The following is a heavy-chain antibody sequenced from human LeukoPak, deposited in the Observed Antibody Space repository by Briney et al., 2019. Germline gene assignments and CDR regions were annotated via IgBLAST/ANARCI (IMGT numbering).Heavy chain of an antibody. CDR1: GGSFSGYY. Sequence: SETLSLTCAVYGGSFSGYYWSWIRQPPGKGLEWIGEINHSGSTNYNPSLKSRVTISVDTSKNQFSLKLSSVTAADTAVYYCARERDGYNYGAFDIWGQGTMVIVSS. V-gene: IGHV4-34*01. J-gene: IGHJ3*02. CDR3: ARERDGYNYGAFDI. CDR2: INHSGST. D-gene: IGHD5-24*01.